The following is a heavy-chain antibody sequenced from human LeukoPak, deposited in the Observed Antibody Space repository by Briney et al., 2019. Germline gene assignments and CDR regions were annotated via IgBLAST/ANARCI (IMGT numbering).Heavy chain of an antibody. V-gene: IGHV3-30*02. Sequence: GGSLRLSCAASGFIFSAYGMHWVRQAPSKGLEWVAVIWYDGGNKYYADSVKGRFTISRDNSKNTLYLQMNSLRAEDTAVYYCAKERLHKYYYDSSGSYYFDYWGQGTLVTVSS. D-gene: IGHD3-22*01. J-gene: IGHJ4*02. CDR1: GFIFSAYG. CDR2: IWYDGGNK. CDR3: AKERLHKYYYDSSGSYYFDY.